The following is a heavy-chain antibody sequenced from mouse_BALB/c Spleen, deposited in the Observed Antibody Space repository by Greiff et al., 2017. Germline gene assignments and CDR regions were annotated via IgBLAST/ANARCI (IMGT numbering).Heavy chain of an antibody. CDR2: INSNGGST. CDR1: GFTFSSYG. Sequence: EVMLVESGGGLVQPGGSLKLSCAASGFTFSSYGMSWVRQTPDKRLELVATINSNGGSTYYPDSVKGRFTISRDNAKNTLYLQMSSLKSEDTAMYYCAREGRDYSYYFDYWGQGTTLTVSS. D-gene: IGHD1-1*01. CDR3: AREGRDYSYYFDY. V-gene: IGHV5-6-3*01. J-gene: IGHJ2*01.